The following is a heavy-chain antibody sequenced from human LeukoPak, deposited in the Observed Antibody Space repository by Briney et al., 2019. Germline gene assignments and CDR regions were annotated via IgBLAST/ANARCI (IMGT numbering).Heavy chain of an antibody. CDR1: GYTFTGYY. Sequence: ASVKGSCKASGYTFTGYYMHWVRQAPGQGLEWMGWINPNSGGTNYAQKFQGRVTMTRDTSISTAYMELSRLRSDDTAVYYCARVGDGYNSGGSFGYWGQGTLVTVSS. V-gene: IGHV1-2*02. CDR2: INPNSGGT. CDR3: ARVGDGYNSGGSFGY. D-gene: IGHD5-24*01. J-gene: IGHJ4*02.